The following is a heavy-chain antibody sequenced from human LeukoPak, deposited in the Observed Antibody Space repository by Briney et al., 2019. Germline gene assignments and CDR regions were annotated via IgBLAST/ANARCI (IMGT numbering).Heavy chain of an antibody. CDR3: AREYSGYDGTQFDY. CDR1: GGSVSSGSHY. CDR2: IYYSGST. J-gene: IGHJ4*02. Sequence: SETLSLTCTVSGGSVSSGSHYWSWIRQPPGKGLEWIGYIYYSGSTNYNPSLKSQVTMSVDTSKNQFSLKLRSVTAADTAVYYCAREYSGYDGTQFDYWGQGTLVTVSS. V-gene: IGHV4-61*01. D-gene: IGHD5-12*01.